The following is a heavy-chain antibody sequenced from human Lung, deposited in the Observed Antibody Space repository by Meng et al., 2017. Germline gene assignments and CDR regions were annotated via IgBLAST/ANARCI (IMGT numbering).Heavy chain of an antibody. CDR1: GGSFSNYY. CDR2: INHSEST. D-gene: IGHD4-11*01. J-gene: IGHJ4*02. V-gene: IGHV4-34*01. Sequence: CGAGPLHAPETLCLPSGFSGGSFSNYYWSCLRQPPGKGLEWIGEINHSESTNYNPSLDSLATISVDTSQNNLSLKLSSVTAADSAVYYCARGPTTMAHDFDYWGQGTLVTVSS. CDR3: ARGPTTMAHDFDY.